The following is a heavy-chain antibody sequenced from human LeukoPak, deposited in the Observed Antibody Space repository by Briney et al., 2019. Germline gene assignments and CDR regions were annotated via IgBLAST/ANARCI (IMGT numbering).Heavy chain of an antibody. CDR3: AHRGAGGRYLDY. V-gene: IGHV2-5*01. CDR2: IYWNDDK. CDR1: GFSLSSSGVG. D-gene: IGHD1-26*01. Sequence: SGPTLVKPTQTLTLTCTFSGFSLSSSGVGVGWIRQPPGKALEWLSVIYWNDDKYYSPSLKSRLTITKDTSKNQVVLTMTNMDPVDTATYYCAHRGAGGRYLDYWGQGTLVTVSS. J-gene: IGHJ4*02.